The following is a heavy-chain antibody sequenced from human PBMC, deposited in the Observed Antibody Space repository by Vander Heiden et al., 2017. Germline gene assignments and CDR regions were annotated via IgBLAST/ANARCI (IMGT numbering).Heavy chain of an antibody. CDR2: ISAYNGNT. J-gene: IGHJ5*02. CDR1: GYTFTSYG. V-gene: IGHV1-18*01. CDR3: ARVRDIVVVPAAIRGWFDP. Sequence: QVQLVQTGAAVKKPVASVTVSCKAAGYTFTSYGISWVRQAPGQGLEWMGWISAYNGNTNYAQKLQGRVTMTTDTSTSTAYMELRSLRSDDTAVYYCARVRDIVVVPAAIRGWFDPWGQGTLVTVSS. D-gene: IGHD2-2*02.